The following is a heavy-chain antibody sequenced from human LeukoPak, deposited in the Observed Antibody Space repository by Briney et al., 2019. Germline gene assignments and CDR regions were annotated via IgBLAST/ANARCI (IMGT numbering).Heavy chain of an antibody. CDR1: GFTFSSYS. Sequence: GSLRLSCAASGFTFSSYSMNWVRQAPGKGLEWVSYISSSSSSTIYYADSVKGRFTISRDNAKNSLYLQMNSLRAEDTAVYYCARAGTCSGGSCYSDYWGQGTLVTVSS. CDR2: ISSSSSSTI. J-gene: IGHJ4*02. D-gene: IGHD2-15*01. V-gene: IGHV3-48*01. CDR3: ARAGTCSGGSCYSDY.